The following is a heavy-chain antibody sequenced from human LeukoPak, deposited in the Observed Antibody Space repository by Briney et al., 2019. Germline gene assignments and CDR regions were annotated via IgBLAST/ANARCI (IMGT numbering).Heavy chain of an antibody. CDR3: ARRAQYPAQGGWYFDL. V-gene: IGHV5-51*01. CDR1: GYSFTSYW. J-gene: IGHJ2*01. Sequence: PGESLKISCKGSGYSFTSYWIGWVRQMPGKGLEWMGIIYPGDSETRYSPSFQGQVTISADKSISTAYLQWSSLKASDTAMYYCARRAQYPAQGGWYFDLWGRGTLVTASS. CDR2: IYPGDSET. D-gene: IGHD2-15*01.